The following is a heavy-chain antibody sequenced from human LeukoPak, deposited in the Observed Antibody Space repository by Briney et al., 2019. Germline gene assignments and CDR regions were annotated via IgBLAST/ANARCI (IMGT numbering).Heavy chain of an antibody. CDR1: GFTFSSYA. V-gene: IGHV3-30*14. J-gene: IGHJ4*02. CDR3: ARGGNMVRGVMAIRHFDY. CDR2: ISYDGSNK. D-gene: IGHD3-10*01. Sequence: GGSLRLSCAASGFTFSSYAMHWVRQAPGKGLEWVAVISYDGSNKYYADSVKGRFTISRDNSKNTLYLQMNSLRAEDTAVYYCARGGNMVRGVMAIRHFDYWGQGTLVTVSS.